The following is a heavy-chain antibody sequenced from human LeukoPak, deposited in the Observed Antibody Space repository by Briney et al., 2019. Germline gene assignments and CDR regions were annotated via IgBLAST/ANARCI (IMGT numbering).Heavy chain of an antibody. CDR2: INHSGST. V-gene: IGHV4-34*01. CDR3: ARPVRGP. Sequence: MASETLSLTCAVYGGSFSSYYWSWIRQPPGKGLEWIGEINHSGSTNYNPSLKSRVTISVDTSTNQFSLTVSSVTAADTAMYYCARPVRGPWGQGTLVTVSS. J-gene: IGHJ5*02. CDR1: GGSFSSYY.